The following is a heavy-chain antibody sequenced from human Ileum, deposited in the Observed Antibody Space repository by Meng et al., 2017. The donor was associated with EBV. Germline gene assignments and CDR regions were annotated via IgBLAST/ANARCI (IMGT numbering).Heavy chain of an antibody. J-gene: IGHJ4*02. CDR2: INTDNGET. CDR3: ASRPGFNIGPFDF. Sequence: HVQLVQSGAEVKKPGASVKLSCKASGYTFTRYPIHGVRQAPGQRPEWMGWINTDNGETEFSQKFQGRVTITRDTSATTAYMELISLRSEDTAVYYCASRPGFNIGPFDFWGQGTLVTVSS. V-gene: IGHV1-3*04. CDR1: GYTFTRYP. D-gene: IGHD3/OR15-3a*01.